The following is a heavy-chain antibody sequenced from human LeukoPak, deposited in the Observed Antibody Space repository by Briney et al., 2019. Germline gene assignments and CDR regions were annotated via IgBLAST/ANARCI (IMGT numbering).Heavy chain of an antibody. CDR2: ISYDGSNK. D-gene: IGHD4-17*01. Sequence: GRSLRLSCAASGFTFSSYAMHWVRQAPGKGLEWVAVISYDGSNKYYADSVKGRFTISRDNSKNTLYLQMNSLRAEDAAVYYCARVAYTVTTDYYFDYWGQGTLVTVSS. J-gene: IGHJ4*02. CDR3: ARVAYTVTTDYYFDY. V-gene: IGHV3-30-3*01. CDR1: GFTFSSYA.